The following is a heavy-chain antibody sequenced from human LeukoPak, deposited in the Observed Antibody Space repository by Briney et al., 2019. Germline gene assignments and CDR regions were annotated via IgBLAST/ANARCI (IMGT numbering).Heavy chain of an antibody. J-gene: IGHJ3*02. V-gene: IGHV4-59*08. CDR3: ARRDPTYYYGSGSYYRANAFDI. Sequence: PSETLSLTCTVSGGSISSYYWSWIRQPPGKGLEWIGYIYYSGSTNYNPSLKSRVTISVDTSKNQFSLKLSSLTAADTAVYYCARRDPTYYYGSGSYYRANAFDIWGQGTMVTVSS. CDR2: IYYSGST. D-gene: IGHD3-10*01. CDR1: GGSISSYY.